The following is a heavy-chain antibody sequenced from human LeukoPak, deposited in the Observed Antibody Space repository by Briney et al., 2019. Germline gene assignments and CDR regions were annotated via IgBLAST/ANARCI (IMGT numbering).Heavy chain of an antibody. D-gene: IGHD2/OR15-2a*01. J-gene: IGHJ4*02. V-gene: IGHV3-30*04. CDR1: GFTFSSYA. CDR2: ISYDGSNK. CDR3: ARASMAAADY. Sequence: PGGSLRLSCAASGFTFSSYAMHWVRQAPGKGLEWVAVISYDGSNKYYADSVKGRFTISRDNSKNTLYLQMYSLRAEDTAVYYCARASMAAADYWGQGTLVTVSS.